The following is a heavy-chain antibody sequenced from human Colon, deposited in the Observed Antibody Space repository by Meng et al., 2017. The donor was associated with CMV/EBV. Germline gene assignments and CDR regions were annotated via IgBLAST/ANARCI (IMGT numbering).Heavy chain of an antibody. CDR3: ARGGDGGLDY. CDR1: GLGFGHLW. D-gene: IGHD3-16*01. J-gene: IGHJ4*02. CDR2: IDGDGSDT. V-gene: IGHV3-74*01. Sequence: LSCAALGLGFGHLWMHWVSQAPGKGLVWVSYIDGDGSDTHYADSVKGRFTISRDNAKNTLYLQVNSLTSEDTAMYYCARGGDGGLDYWGQGTLVTVSS.